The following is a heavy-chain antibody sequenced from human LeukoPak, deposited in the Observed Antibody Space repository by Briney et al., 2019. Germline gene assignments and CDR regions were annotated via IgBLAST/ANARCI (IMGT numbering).Heavy chain of an antibody. Sequence: GASVTVSCKASGYTFTSYGISWVRQPPGQGLEWMGWISAYNGNTNYAQKLQGRVTMTTVTSTSKAYMELRSLRSDDTAVDYCARDNLYSSGWAVDYWGQGTLVTVSS. D-gene: IGHD6-25*01. CDR3: ARDNLYSSGWAVDY. J-gene: IGHJ4*02. V-gene: IGHV1-18*01. CDR1: GYTFTSYG. CDR2: ISAYNGNT.